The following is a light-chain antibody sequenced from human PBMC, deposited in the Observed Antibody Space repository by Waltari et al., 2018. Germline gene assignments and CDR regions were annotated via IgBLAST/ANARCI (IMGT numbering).Light chain of an antibody. J-gene: IGKJ1*01. Sequence: IVMTQSPDSLAVFLGERATINCKSSQSILYNSNDKNYLAWYQQKPGQPPKLLIYWASTRESGVPDRFSGNGSGTDFTLTISSLQAEDVAVYYCQQYYSRRTFGQGTKVEI. CDR2: WAS. V-gene: IGKV4-1*01. CDR3: QQYYSRRT. CDR1: QSILYNSNDKNY.